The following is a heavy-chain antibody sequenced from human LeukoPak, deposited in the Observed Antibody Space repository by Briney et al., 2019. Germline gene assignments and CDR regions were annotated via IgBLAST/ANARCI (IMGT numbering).Heavy chain of an antibody. J-gene: IGHJ4*02. CDR1: GFTFSSYW. CDR3: ARERWGSGSYPNYFDY. CDR2: IKEDGSEK. D-gene: IGHD3-10*01. Sequence: GGSLRLSCADSGFTFSSYWMSWVRQAPGKGLEWAASIKEDGSEKYYVDSVKGRFTISRDNAKNSLYLQMNSLRAEDTAVYYCARERWGSGSYPNYFDYWGQGTLVTVSS. V-gene: IGHV3-7*01.